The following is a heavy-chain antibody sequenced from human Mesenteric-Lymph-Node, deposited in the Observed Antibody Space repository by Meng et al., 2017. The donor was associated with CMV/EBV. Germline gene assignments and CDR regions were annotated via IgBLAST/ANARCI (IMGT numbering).Heavy chain of an antibody. D-gene: IGHD3-9*01. CDR3: ARGSSYDILTGYFDY. J-gene: IGHJ4*02. CDR1: GGSVSGYY. V-gene: IGHV4-34*02. Sequence: QVTLSPWRGTVLKSSGRLSRTCAVFGGSVSGYYWNWIRQSPEKGLEWIGEINHSGSTMYNPSFTSRIIISVDTSTNQISLNMSSVTAADTAVYYCARGSSYDILTGYFDYWGQGALVTVSS. CDR2: INHSGST.